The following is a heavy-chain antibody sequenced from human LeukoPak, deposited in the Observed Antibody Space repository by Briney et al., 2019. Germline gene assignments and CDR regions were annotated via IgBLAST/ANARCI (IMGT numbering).Heavy chain of an antibody. CDR1: GGSISSYY. Sequence: PSETLSLTCTVSGGSISSYYWSWIRQPPGKGLEWIGYIYYSGSTNYNPSLRSRVTISVDTSKNQFSLKLSSVTAADTTVYYCARTIALRECCPPSFWLDPWGQGTLVTVSS. V-gene: IGHV4-59*01. CDR3: ARTIALRECCPPSFWLDP. D-gene: IGHD3-10*01. J-gene: IGHJ5*02. CDR2: IYYSGST.